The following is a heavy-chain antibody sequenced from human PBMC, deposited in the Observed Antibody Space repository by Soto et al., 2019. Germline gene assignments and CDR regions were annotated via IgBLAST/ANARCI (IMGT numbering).Heavy chain of an antibody. CDR2: IYYSGGT. CDR1: GGSISSADYY. J-gene: IGHJ4*02. CDR3: ASIMGAIHFDY. V-gene: IGHV4-39*01. D-gene: IGHD1-26*01. Sequence: SEILSLTCTVSGGSISSADYYWSWIRQPPGKGLEWIGHIYYSGGTYYNPSLKSRVTISVDTSKNQFSLKLSSVTAADTAVYYCASIMGAIHFDYWGQGTLVTVSS.